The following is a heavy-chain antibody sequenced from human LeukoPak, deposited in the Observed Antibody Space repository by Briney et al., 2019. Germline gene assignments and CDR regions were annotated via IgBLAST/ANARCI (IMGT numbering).Heavy chain of an antibody. D-gene: IGHD2-15*01. CDR2: IIPILGIA. V-gene: IGHV1-69*04. CDR1: GGTFSSYA. J-gene: IGHJ5*02. Sequence: SVKVSCKASGGTFSSYAISWVRQAPGQGLEWMGRIIPILGIANYAQKFQGRVTITADKSTSTAYMELSSLRSEDTAVYYCARAVVAAHNWFDPWGQGTLVTVSS. CDR3: ARAVVAAHNWFDP.